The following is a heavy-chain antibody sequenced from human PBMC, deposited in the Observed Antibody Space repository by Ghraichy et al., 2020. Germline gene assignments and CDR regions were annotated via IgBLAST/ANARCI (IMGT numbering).Heavy chain of an antibody. V-gene: IGHV4-39*02. D-gene: IGHD3/OR15-3a*01. CDR1: GGSISSSNYY. CDR3: ARLRRENLDWLPFDT. CDR2: MFYRGNN. J-gene: IGHJ4*02. Sequence: SETLSLTCTISGGSISSSNYYWAWIRQPPGKCLEWVGSMFYRGNNDYNPSLGSRVTISADMSKNHFSLTLRSATAADTAIYYCARLRRENLDWLPFDTWGQGTLVIVSS.